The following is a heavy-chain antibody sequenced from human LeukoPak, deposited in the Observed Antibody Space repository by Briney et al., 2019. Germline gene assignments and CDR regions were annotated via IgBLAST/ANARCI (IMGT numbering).Heavy chain of an antibody. V-gene: IGHV3-23*01. D-gene: IGHD2-8*01. CDR2: ISGSGGST. CDR1: GFTFSDYY. Sequence: GGSLRLSCAASGFTFSDYYMSWIRQAPGKGLEWVSAISGSGGSTYYADSVKGRFTISRDNSKNTLYLQMNSLRAEDTAVYYCAKDGLYSFDYWGQGTLVTVSS. CDR3: AKDGLYSFDY. J-gene: IGHJ4*02.